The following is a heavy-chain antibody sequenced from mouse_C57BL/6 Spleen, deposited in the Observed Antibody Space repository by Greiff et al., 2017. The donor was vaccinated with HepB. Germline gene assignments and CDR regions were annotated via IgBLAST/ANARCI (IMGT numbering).Heavy chain of an antibody. Sequence: QVQLKQPGAELVKPGASVKLSCKASGYTFTSYWMQWVKQRPGQGLEWIGEIDPSDSYTNYNQKFKGKATLTVDTSSSTAYMQLSSLTSEDSAVYYCARRGYYYGSSPLDYWGQGTTLTVSS. J-gene: IGHJ2*01. V-gene: IGHV1-50*01. CDR2: IDPSDSYT. D-gene: IGHD1-1*01. CDR1: GYTFTSYW. CDR3: ARRGYYYGSSPLDY.